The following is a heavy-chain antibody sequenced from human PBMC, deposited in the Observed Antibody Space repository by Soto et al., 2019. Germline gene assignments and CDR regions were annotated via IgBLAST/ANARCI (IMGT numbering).Heavy chain of an antibody. V-gene: IGHV1-18*04. D-gene: IGHD3-10*01. CDR3: ARVSPPGFGESNHRGLDY. J-gene: IGHJ4*02. CDR1: GYTCTSYG. CDR2: ISAYNGNT. Sequence: QVQLVQSGAEVKKPGASVKVSCKASGYTCTSYGISWVRQAPGQGLEWLGWISAYNGNTNYAQTLQGRVTMTTDTSTSTAYMELRSLRSDDTAVYYCARVSPPGFGESNHRGLDYWGQGTLVTVSS.